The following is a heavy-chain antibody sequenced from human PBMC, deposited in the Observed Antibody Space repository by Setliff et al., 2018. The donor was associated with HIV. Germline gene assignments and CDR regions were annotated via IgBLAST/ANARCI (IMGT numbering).Heavy chain of an antibody. D-gene: IGHD7-27*01. Sequence: SETLSLTCTVSGGSINSYYWSWIRQPPGKGLEWIGYIYYDGSTNFNPATNYNSSLKSRVTISVDTSKNQFSLELRSVTAADTAVYFCARGNWGMLGYWGQGTLVTVS. V-gene: IGHV4-59*12. CDR3: ARGNWGMLGY. CDR2: IYYDGST. J-gene: IGHJ4*02. CDR1: GGSINSYY.